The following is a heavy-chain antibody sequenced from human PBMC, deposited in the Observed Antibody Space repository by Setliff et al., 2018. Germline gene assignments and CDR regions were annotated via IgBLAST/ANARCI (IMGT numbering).Heavy chain of an antibody. CDR2: LNAGNGNT. V-gene: IGHV1-3*01. D-gene: IGHD2-21*01. J-gene: IGHJ5*02. CDR3: ARAPNCGGVCYAPEENWFDP. CDR1: GDTFINSL. Sequence: ASVKVSCKVSGDTFINSLIHWVRQAPGQRLEWMGWLNAGNGNTKYSQKFQGRLSITRDTVASTACMELTSLRSEDTSVYYCARAPNCGGVCYAPEENWFDPWGQGTLVTVSS.